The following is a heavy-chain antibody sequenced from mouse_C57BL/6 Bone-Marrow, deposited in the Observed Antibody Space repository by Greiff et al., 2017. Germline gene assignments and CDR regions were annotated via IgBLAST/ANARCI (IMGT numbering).Heavy chain of an antibody. D-gene: IGHD4-1*01. CDR3: TKLGRGFAY. Sequence: VQLQQSGTVLARPGASVKMSCKTSGCTFTSYWMHWVKQRPGQGLEWIGAISPGNSDPSYNQKFKGKAKLTAVTSASTAYMELSSLTNEDSAVYYCTKLGRGFAYWGQGTLVTVSA. CDR1: GCTFTSYW. CDR2: ISPGNSDP. V-gene: IGHV1-5*01. J-gene: IGHJ3*01.